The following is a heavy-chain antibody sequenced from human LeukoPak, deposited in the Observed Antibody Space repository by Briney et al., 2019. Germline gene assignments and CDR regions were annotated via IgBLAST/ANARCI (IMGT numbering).Heavy chain of an antibody. V-gene: IGHV1-2*02. J-gene: IGHJ5*02. D-gene: IGHD3-3*01. CDR3: ARGLESFGVVTST. CDR1: GYTFTGYY. Sequence: ASVKVSCTASGYTFTGYYMHWVRQAPGQGLEWMGWSKLNSGGTNYAQKFQGRATMTRDTSISTAYMELSRLRSDDTAVYYCARGLESFGVVTSTWGQGTLVTVSS. CDR2: SKLNSGGT.